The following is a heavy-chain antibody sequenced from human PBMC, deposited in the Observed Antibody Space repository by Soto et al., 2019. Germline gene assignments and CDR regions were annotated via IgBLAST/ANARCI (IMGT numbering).Heavy chain of an antibody. Sequence: EVQLLDSGGGLVQPGGSLRLSCEASGFTFSNYAMNWVRQAPGKGLEWVLGISGGGDNTYYADSVKGRFTISRDNSKNTVFLPMNSLRAEETAVYYCAKERLARGFDYWGQGTLVTVSS. CDR1: GFTFSNYA. J-gene: IGHJ4*02. CDR3: AKERLARGFDY. CDR2: ISGGGDNT. V-gene: IGHV3-23*01.